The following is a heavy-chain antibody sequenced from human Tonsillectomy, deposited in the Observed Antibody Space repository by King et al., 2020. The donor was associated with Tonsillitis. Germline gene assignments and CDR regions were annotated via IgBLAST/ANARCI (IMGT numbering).Heavy chain of an antibody. CDR3: ARVSAHYSSAAIDY. J-gene: IGHJ4*02. V-gene: IGHV3-48*03. Sequence: EVQLVESGGGLVQPGGSLRLSRAASGFTFNNYEMNWVRQAPGKGLEWVSYISSSGSIIYYANSVKGRFTISRDNAKNSLYLQMNSLRAEDTAVYYCARVSAHYSSAAIDYWGQGTLVTVSS. D-gene: IGHD6-19*01. CDR1: GFTFNNYE. CDR2: ISSSGSII.